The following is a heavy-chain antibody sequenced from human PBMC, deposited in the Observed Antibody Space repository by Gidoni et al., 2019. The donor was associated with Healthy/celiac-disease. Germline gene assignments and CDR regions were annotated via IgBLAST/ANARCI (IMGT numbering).Heavy chain of an antibody. J-gene: IGHJ4*02. CDR3: ARGHSLVYSSSWKRRGY. CDR1: GFTFSSYD. CDR2: ISSSGSTI. V-gene: IGHV3-48*03. D-gene: IGHD6-13*01. Sequence: EVQLVESGGGLVQPGGSLRLSCAASGFTFSSYDMNWVRQAPGKGLEWVSYISSSGSTIYYADSVKGRFTISRDNAKNSLYLQMNSLRAEDTAVYYCARGHSLVYSSSWKRRGYWGQGTLVTVSS.